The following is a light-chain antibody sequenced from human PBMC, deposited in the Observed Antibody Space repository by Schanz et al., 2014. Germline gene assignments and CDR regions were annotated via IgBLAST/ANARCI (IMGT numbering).Light chain of an antibody. CDR1: SSDVGGYDY. Sequence: QSALTQPPSASGSPGQSVTISCTGTSSDVGGYDYVSWYQQHPGKAPKLMIFQVNSRPSGVPDRFSGSKSGNTASLTISGLQAEDEADYYCCSYAGSYTWVFGGGTKLTVL. CDR3: CSYAGSYTWV. J-gene: IGLJ3*02. V-gene: IGLV2-8*01. CDR2: QVN.